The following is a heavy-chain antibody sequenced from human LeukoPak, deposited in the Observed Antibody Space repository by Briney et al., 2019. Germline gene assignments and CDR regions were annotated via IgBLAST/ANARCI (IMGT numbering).Heavy chain of an antibody. D-gene: IGHD6-6*01. V-gene: IGHV4-34*01. Sequence: SETLSLTCAVYGGSFSGYYWSWIRQPPGKGLEWIGEINHSGSTIYNPSLKSRVTISVDTSKNQFSLKLSSVTAADTAVYYCARGRSIAARRGWFDPWGQGTLVTVSS. CDR3: ARGRSIAARRGWFDP. CDR1: GGSFSGYY. J-gene: IGHJ5*02. CDR2: INHSGST.